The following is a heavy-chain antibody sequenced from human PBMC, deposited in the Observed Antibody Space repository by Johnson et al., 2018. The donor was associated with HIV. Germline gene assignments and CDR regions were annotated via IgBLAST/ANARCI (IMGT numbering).Heavy chain of an antibody. CDR1: GFTLSNFP. D-gene: IGHD6-19*01. CDR2: ISNTGDSP. V-gene: IGHV3-64*01. CDR3: ARARAKVVAGLDAFDI. Sequence: VQLVESGGGLVQPGGSLRLSCAASGFTLSNFPMHWVRQAPGKGLEYVSSISNTGDSPYYANSVKGRFTISRDNSKNTLYLQMGSLRVEDMATYYCARARAKVVAGLDAFDIWGQGTMVTVSS. J-gene: IGHJ3*02.